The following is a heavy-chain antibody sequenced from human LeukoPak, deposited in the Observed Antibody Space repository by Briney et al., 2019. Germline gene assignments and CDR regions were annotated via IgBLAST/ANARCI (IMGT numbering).Heavy chain of an antibody. CDR1: GFTFSSYS. D-gene: IGHD3-22*01. CDR3: AKEGDNTGYRYFDD. CDR2: ISSSSSTI. V-gene: IGHV3-48*04. J-gene: IGHJ4*02. Sequence: PGGSLRLSCAASGFTFSSYSMNWVRQAPGKGLEWVSYISSSSSTIYYADSVKGRFTISRDNAKNSLYLQMNSLRAEDTAVYYCAKEGDNTGYRYFDDWGQGTLVTVSS.